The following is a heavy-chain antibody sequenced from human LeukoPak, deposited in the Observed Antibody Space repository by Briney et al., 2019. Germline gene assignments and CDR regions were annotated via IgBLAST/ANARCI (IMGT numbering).Heavy chain of an antibody. CDR2: INHSGST. CDR3: ARHGHSSGWYRGYFDY. J-gene: IGHJ4*02. D-gene: IGHD6-19*01. CDR1: GGSFSGYY. V-gene: IGHV4-34*01. Sequence: SETLSLTCAVYGGSFSGYYWSWIRQPPGKGLEWIGEINHSGSTNYNPSLKSRVTISVDTSKNQFSLKLSSVTAADTAVYYCARHGHSSGWYRGYFDYWGQGTLVTVSS.